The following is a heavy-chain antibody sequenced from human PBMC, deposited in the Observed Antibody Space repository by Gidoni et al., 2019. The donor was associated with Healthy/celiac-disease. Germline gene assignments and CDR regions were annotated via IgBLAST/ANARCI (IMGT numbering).Heavy chain of an antibody. CDR2: INPSGGST. CDR3: ARPGGSERSSGWYRGGWFDP. J-gene: IGHJ5*02. D-gene: IGHD6-19*01. CDR1: GYTFTSYY. Sequence: QVQLVQSGAEVKKPGASVKVSCKASGYTFTSYYMHWLRKAPGQGLEWMGIINPSGGSTSYAQKFQGRVTMTRDTSTSTVYMELSSLRSEDTAVYYCARPGGSERSSGWYRGGWFDPWGQGTLVTVSS. V-gene: IGHV1-46*01.